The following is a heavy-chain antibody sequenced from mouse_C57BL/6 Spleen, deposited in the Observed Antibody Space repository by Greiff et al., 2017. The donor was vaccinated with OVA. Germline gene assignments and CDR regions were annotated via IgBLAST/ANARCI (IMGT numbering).Heavy chain of an antibody. CDR2: INYDGSST. CDR1: GFTFSDYY. D-gene: IGHD2-1*01. CDR3: ARRSGNYVFDY. Sequence: EVQLVESEGGLVQPGRSMKLSCTASGFTFSDYYMAWVRQVPEKGLEWVANINYDGSSTYYLDSLKSRFIISRDNAKNILYLQMSSLKSEDTATYYCARRSGNYVFDYWGQGTTLTVSS. J-gene: IGHJ2*01. V-gene: IGHV5-16*02.